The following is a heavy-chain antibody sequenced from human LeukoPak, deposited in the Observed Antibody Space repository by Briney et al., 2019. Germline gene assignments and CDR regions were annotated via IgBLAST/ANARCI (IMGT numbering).Heavy chain of an antibody. Sequence: ASVKVSCKASGYTFTSYGISWVRQAPGQGLEWMGWISAYNGNTNYAQKLQGRVTMTTDTSTSTAYMELRSLRSDDTAVYYCARDVHYYDSSGGGVDYWGQGTLVTVSS. V-gene: IGHV1-18*01. D-gene: IGHD3-22*01. CDR3: ARDVHYYDSSGGGVDY. CDR2: ISAYNGNT. J-gene: IGHJ4*02. CDR1: GYTFTSYG.